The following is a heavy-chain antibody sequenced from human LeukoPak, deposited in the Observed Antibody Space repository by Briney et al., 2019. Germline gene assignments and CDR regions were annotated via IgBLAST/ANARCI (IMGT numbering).Heavy chain of an antibody. CDR2: INHSGST. CDR1: GGSFSGYY. V-gene: IGHV4-34*01. CDR3: ARGGYCSSTSCYTGYYYYGMDV. D-gene: IGHD2-2*02. Sequence: SETLSLTCAVYGGSFSGYYWSWIRQPPGKGLEWIGEINHSGSTNYKSSLKSRVTISVDTSKNQFSLKLSSVTAADTAEYYCARGGYCSSTSCYTGYYYYGMDVWGQGTTVTVSS. J-gene: IGHJ6*02.